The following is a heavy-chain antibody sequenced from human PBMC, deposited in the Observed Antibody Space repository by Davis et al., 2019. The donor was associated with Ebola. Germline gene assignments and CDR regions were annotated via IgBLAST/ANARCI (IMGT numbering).Heavy chain of an antibody. CDR1: GFTVSSNY. D-gene: IGHD2-15*01. J-gene: IGHJ6*02. V-gene: IGHV3-30*03. CDR2: ISFDGRNK. CDR3: ARKPDIVVVVAADYGMDV. Sequence: PGGSLRLSCAASGFTVSSNYMSWVRQAPGKGLEWVAIISFDGRNKYYADSVMGRFTISRDNSKNTLYLQMNSLRAEDTAVYYCARKPDIVVVVAADYGMDVWGQGTTVTVSS.